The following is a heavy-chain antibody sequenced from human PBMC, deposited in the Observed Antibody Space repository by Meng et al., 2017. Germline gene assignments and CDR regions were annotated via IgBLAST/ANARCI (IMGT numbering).Heavy chain of an antibody. CDR2: INPNSGGT. CDR1: GYTFTGYY. CDR3: ARGHCSSTSSFEIDY. J-gene: IGHJ4*02. D-gene: IGHD2-2*01. V-gene: IGHV1-2*06. Sequence: ASVTVSCKASGYTFTGYYMHWVRQAPGHGLEWMGRINPNSGGTDYAQKFQGRVTMTRDTSISTAYMELSRLRSDDTAVYYCARGHCSSTSSFEIDYWGQGTLVTVSS.